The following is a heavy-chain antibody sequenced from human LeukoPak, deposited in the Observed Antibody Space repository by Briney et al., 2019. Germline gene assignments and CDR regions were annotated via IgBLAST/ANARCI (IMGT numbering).Heavy chain of an antibody. J-gene: IGHJ4*02. D-gene: IGHD6-19*01. CDR3: ARGSLWYSSGQYYFDY. V-gene: IGHV1-8*01. CDR1: GHTFTSYD. Sequence: GASVKVSCKASGHTFTSYDINWVRQATGQGLEWMGWMNPNSGNTGYAQKFQGRVTMTRNTSISTAYMELSSLRCEDTAVYYCARGSLWYSSGQYYFDYWGQGTLSPSPQ. CDR2: MNPNSGNT.